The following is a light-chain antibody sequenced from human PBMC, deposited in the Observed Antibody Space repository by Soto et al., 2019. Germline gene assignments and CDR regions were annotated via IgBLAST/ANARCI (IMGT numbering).Light chain of an antibody. CDR2: DSS. J-gene: IGKJ1*01. CDR1: QRVSSH. V-gene: IGKV3-15*01. CDR3: QQFGDWPP. Sequence: EIRMTQSPAILSVSPGESATLSCRASQRVSSHVVWYQQKPGQAPRGLISDSSTTGFPARFSGSGSGTEFTLTITSLQSDDSAIYYCQQFGDWPPVALGTKVDSK.